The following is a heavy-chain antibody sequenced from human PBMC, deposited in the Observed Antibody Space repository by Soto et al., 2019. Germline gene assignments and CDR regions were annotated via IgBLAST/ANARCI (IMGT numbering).Heavy chain of an antibody. CDR1: GVSISSYY. D-gene: IGHD6-13*01. Sequence: SETLSLTCTVSGVSISSYYWSWIRQPPGKGLEWIGYIYYSGSTNYNPSLKSRVTISVDTSKNQFSLKLSSVTAADTAVYYCARDLGIAAAGTREFDYWGQGTLVTVSS. V-gene: IGHV4-59*01. CDR2: IYYSGST. CDR3: ARDLGIAAAGTREFDY. J-gene: IGHJ4*02.